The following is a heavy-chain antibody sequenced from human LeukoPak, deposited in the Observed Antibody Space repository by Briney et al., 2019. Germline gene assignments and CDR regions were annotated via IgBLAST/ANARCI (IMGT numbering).Heavy chain of an antibody. Sequence: ALVKVSCKASGYTFTGYYMHWVRQAPGQGLEWMGWINPNSGGTNYAQKFQGRVTMTRDTSISTAYMELSRLRSDDTAVYYCARVEMATISGAFDIWGQGTMVTVSS. CDR1: GYTFTGYY. CDR3: ARVEMATISGAFDI. V-gene: IGHV1-2*02. J-gene: IGHJ3*02. D-gene: IGHD5-24*01. CDR2: INPNSGGT.